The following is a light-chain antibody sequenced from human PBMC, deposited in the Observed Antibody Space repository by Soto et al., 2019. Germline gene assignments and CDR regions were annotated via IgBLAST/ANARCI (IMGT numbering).Light chain of an antibody. CDR2: KAS. V-gene: IGKV1-5*03. J-gene: IGKJ4*01. CDR1: QSISSW. Sequence: DIQMTQSPSTLSASLGDRVTITCRASQSISSWLAWYQQKPGKAPKLLIYKASSLESGVPSRFSGSGSGTDFTLTISSLQPEDFATYYCQQSYSTPHFGGGTKVDI. CDR3: QQSYSTPH.